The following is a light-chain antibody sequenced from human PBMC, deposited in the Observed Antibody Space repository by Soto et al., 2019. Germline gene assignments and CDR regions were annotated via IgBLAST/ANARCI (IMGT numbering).Light chain of an antibody. V-gene: IGKV3-20*01. CDR2: GAS. J-gene: IGKJ2*01. CDR1: QSVSSNY. CDR3: QQFSAPPNMYT. Sequence: EIVLTQSQGTLSLSPGERATLSCRASQSVSSNYLAWYQQKPGQAPRLLIYGASTRATGIPERFSGSASGTNFSLTISRLDPDDFAVYYCQQFSAPPNMYTFGQGTKLEIK.